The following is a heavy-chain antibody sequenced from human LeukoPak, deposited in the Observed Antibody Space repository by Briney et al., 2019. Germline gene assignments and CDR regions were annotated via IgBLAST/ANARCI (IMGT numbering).Heavy chain of an antibody. J-gene: IGHJ4*02. CDR2: IWYDGSNK. V-gene: IGHV3-33*01. Sequence: GGSLRLSCAASGFXFSSYGIHWVRQAPGKGLEWVAVIWYDGSNKYYADSVKGRFTISRDNSKNTLYLQMNSLRAEDTAVYYCARDRGVSYFDYWGQGTQVTVSS. CDR1: GFXFSSYG. CDR3: ARDRGVSYFDY. D-gene: IGHD3-10*01.